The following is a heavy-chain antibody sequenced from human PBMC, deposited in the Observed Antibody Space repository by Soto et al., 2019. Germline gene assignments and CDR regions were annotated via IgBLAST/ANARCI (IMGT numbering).Heavy chain of an antibody. CDR1: GFTFSSYA. CDR2: ISYDGSNK. CDR3: ARDLAMDSVYYYYYGMDV. V-gene: IGHV3-30-3*01. J-gene: IGHJ6*02. Sequence: QVQLVESGGGVVQPGRSLRLSCAASGFTFSSYAMHWVRQAPGKGLEWVAVISYDGSNKYYADSVKGRFTISRDNSKNKVELQMNSLRAEDTAVYYCARDLAMDSVYYYYYGMDVWGQGTTVTVSS.